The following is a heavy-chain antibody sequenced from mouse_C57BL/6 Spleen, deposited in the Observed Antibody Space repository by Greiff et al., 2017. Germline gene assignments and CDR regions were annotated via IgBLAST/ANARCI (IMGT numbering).Heavy chain of an antibody. V-gene: IGHV1-72*01. J-gene: IGHJ1*03. Sequence: QVQLQQPGAELVKPGASVKLSCKASGYTFTSYWMHWVKQRPGRGLEWIGRIAPNSGGTKYNEKFKSKATLTVDKPSSTAYMQLRSLTSEGSAVYYCARWGWDVDWYFDVWGTGTTVTVSS. CDR1: GYTFTSYW. CDR3: ARWGWDVDWYFDV. CDR2: IAPNSGGT. D-gene: IGHD4-1*01.